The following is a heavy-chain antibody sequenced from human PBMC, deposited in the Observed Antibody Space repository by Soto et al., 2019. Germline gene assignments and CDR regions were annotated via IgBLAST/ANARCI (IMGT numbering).Heavy chain of an antibody. CDR2: ISGSGGST. CDR1: GFTFSSYA. V-gene: IGHV3-23*01. Sequence: EVQMLESGGGLVQPGGSLRLSCAASGFTFSSYAMSWVRQAPGKGLEWVSAISGSGGSTYYADSVKGRFTISRDNSKNTRYLQMNSLRAEDTAVYYCARGYSGYEDYFDYWGQGTLVTVSS. J-gene: IGHJ4*02. D-gene: IGHD5-12*01. CDR3: ARGYSGYEDYFDY.